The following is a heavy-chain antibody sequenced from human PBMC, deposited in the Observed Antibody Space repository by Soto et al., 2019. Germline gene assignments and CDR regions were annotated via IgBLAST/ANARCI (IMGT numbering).Heavy chain of an antibody. J-gene: IGHJ2*01. CDR1: GFTFSSYA. D-gene: IGHD4-4*01. Sequence: QVQLVESGGGVVQPGRSLRLSCAASGFTFSSYAMHWVRQAPGKGLEWVAVISYDGSNKYYADSVKGRFTISRDNSKNTVNRPMNSLRAEDTAVYYCARPLWRNDYNWGYFDLWGRGTLVTVSS. CDR2: ISYDGSNK. CDR3: ARPLWRNDYNWGYFDL. V-gene: IGHV3-30-3*01.